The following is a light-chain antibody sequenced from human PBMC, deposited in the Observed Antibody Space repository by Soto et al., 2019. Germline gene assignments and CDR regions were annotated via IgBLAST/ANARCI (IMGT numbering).Light chain of an antibody. CDR2: GNS. CDR3: QSYDSSLTL. CDR1: SSNIGAGYD. J-gene: IGLJ1*01. Sequence: QSVLTRPPSVSGAPGQRVTISCTGSSSNIGAGYDVHWYQQLPGTAPKLLIYGNSNRPSGVPDRFYGSKSGTSASLAITGLQDEDEADYYCQSYDSSLTLFGNGTK. V-gene: IGLV1-40*01.